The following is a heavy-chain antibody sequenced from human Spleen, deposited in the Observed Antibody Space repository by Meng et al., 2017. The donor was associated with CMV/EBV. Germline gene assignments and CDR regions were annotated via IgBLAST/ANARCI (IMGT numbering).Heavy chain of an antibody. CDR2: IYYSGRH. CDR1: GDSISSSGSY. D-gene: IGHD2-2*01. CDR3: TSRYCNNTSCSFDY. Sequence: YGDSISSSGSYWSWIRQHPGKGLEWIGYIYYSGRHYYNPSLKSRVTISVDTSKNQFSLKLSSVTAGDTAVYYCTSRYCNNTSCSFDYWGQGTLVTVSS. J-gene: IGHJ4*02. V-gene: IGHV4-31*02.